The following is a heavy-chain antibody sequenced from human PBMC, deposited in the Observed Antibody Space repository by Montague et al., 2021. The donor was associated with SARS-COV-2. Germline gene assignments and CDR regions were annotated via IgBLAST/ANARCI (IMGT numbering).Heavy chain of an antibody. CDR2: ILHTEST. CDR3: APGINYYDFLALQS. V-gene: IGHV4-4*02. Sequence: SETLSLTRTVSGGSIESGNWWSWVRQTPGKGLEWIGEILHTESTNFNPSLKTRVAMSVDKSRNQFSLKLTSLTAADTAVYYCAPGINYYDFLALQSWGQGALVIVSS. CDR1: GGSIESGNW. J-gene: IGHJ4*02. D-gene: IGHD3/OR15-3a*01.